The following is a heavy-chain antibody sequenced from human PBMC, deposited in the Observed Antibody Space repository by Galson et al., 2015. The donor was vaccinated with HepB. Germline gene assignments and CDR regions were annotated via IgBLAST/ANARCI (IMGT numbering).Heavy chain of an antibody. V-gene: IGHV1-46*01. D-gene: IGHD3-3*01. CDR1: GYTFTSYY. CDR2: INPSGGST. Sequence: SVKVSCKASGYTFTSYYMHWVRQAPGQGLEWMGIINPSGGSTSYAQKFQGRVTMTRDTSTSTVYMELSSLRSEDTAVYYCARDQFITIFGVAPHAWCGSFDPWGQGTLVTVSS. J-gene: IGHJ5*02. CDR3: ARDQFITIFGVAPHAWCGSFDP.